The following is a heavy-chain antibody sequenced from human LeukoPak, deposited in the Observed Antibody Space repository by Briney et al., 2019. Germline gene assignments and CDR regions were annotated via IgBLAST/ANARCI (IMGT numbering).Heavy chain of an antibody. CDR2: IIPIFGTA. D-gene: IGHD3-22*01. V-gene: IGHV1-69*13. J-gene: IGHJ4*02. CDR1: GGAFSSYA. Sequence: SVKVSCKASGGAFSSYAISWVRQAPGQGLEWMGRIIPIFGTANYAQKFQGRVTITADESTSTAYMELSSLRSEDTAVYYCARDHHYYDSSGYPGLFDYWGQGTLVTVSS. CDR3: ARDHHYYDSSGYPGLFDY.